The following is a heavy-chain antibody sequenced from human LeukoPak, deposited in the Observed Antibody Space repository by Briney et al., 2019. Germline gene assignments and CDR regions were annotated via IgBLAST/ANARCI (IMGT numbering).Heavy chain of an antibody. CDR2: ISGSGGST. CDR3: AKYATNYYDSSGYYGPYFDY. CDR1: GFTFSSYA. J-gene: IGHJ4*02. Sequence: GGSLRLSCAASGFTFSSYAMSWVRQAPGKGLEWVSAISGSGGSTYYADSVKGRFTISRDNSKNTLYLQMNSLRAEDTAVYYCAKYATNYYDSSGYYGPYFDYWGQGTLVTVSS. D-gene: IGHD3-22*01. V-gene: IGHV3-23*01.